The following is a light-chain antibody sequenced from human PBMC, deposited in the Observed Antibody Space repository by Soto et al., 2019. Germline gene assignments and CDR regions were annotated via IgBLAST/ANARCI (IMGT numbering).Light chain of an antibody. J-gene: IGLJ2*01. CDR2: EVS. Sequence: QSALTQPPSASGSPGQSVTISCSGTSSELGDYDYVSWYQQHPGKAPRLMIYEVSERPSGVPDRFSGSKSGNTASLTVTGLQAEDEADYYCSSYAGSNTLVFGGGTQLTVL. V-gene: IGLV2-8*01. CDR1: SSELGDYDY. CDR3: SSYAGSNTLV.